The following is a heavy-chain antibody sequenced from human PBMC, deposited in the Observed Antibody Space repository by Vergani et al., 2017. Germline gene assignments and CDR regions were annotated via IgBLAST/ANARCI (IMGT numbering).Heavy chain of an antibody. J-gene: IGHJ3*01. CDR2: IYTSGAT. CDR3: ARDGGEYDKDAHDV. D-gene: IGHD2-21*01. Sequence: QVQLQESGPGLVKPSQTLSLTCTVSGGSFSTGGQSWTWLRQSAGKGLEWIGRIYTSGATNYNPSLRSRAIRSVEASKKQFSLKLTSVTAADTAVYCCARDGGEYDKDAHDVWGQGTKVTVTS. V-gene: IGHV4-61*02. CDR1: GGSFSTGGQS.